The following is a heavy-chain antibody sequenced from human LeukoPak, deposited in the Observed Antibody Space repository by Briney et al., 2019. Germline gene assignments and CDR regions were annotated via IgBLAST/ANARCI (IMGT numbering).Heavy chain of an antibody. CDR2: ISYDGSNK. CDR3: VSFYETY. D-gene: IGHD2/OR15-2a*01. J-gene: IGHJ4*02. V-gene: IGHV3-30*04. CDR1: GFTFSSYA. Sequence: GGSLRLSCAASGFTFSSYAMHWVRQAPGKGLEWVAVISYDGSNKYYADSVKGRFTISKDNTKNTVYLQMNSLRAEDTAVYYCVSFYETYWGRGTLVTVSS.